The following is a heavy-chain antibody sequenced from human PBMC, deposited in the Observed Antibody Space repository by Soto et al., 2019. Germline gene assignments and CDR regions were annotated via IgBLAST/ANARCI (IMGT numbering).Heavy chain of an antibody. J-gene: IGHJ5*02. CDR1: GYTFTGYY. Sequence: ASVKVSCKASGYTFTGYYMHWVRQAPGQGLEWMGWINPNSGGTNYAQKFQGWVTMTRDTSIRTAYMELSRLRSDDTAVYYCARDLIGTTQGPNWFDPWCQGNLVTVS. D-gene: IGHD1-20*01. V-gene: IGHV1-2*04. CDR3: ARDLIGTTQGPNWFDP. CDR2: INPNSGGT.